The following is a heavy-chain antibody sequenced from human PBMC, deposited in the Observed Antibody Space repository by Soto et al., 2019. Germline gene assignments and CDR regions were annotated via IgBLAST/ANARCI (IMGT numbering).Heavy chain of an antibody. CDR3: ATGANFYYDTSRY. Sequence: GGSLRLSCAASGFTFSNFGMHWVRQAPGKGLEWVAVMSPNGNNQYYADSVKGRFTISRDTSKSTLYLQMTSLRPDDTAMYYCATGANFYYDTSRYWGQGTLVTVSS. V-gene: IGHV3-30*19. CDR1: GFTFSNFG. D-gene: IGHD3-22*01. J-gene: IGHJ4*02. CDR2: MSPNGNNQ.